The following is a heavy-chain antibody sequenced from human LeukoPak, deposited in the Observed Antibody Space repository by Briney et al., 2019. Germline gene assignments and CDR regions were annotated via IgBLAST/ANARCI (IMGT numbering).Heavy chain of an antibody. CDR3: ASEPPNIVGATSGDY. CDR1: GDSVSSNSAV. D-gene: IGHD1-26*01. J-gene: IGHJ4*02. Sequence: SQTLSLTCAISGDSVSSNSAVWNWIRQSPSRGLEWLGRTYYRSNWYNDYALSVKGRITVNPDTSKNQFPLKLSSVTAADTAVYYCASEPPNIVGATSGDYWGQGTLVTVSS. V-gene: IGHV6-1*01. CDR2: TYYRSNWYN.